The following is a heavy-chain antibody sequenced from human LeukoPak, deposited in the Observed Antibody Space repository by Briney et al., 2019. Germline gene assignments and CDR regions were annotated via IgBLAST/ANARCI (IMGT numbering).Heavy chain of an antibody. CDR2: ISWDGGST. CDR1: GFTFDDYT. Sequence: GGSLRLSCAASGFTFDDYTMHWVRQAPGKGLEWASLISWDGGSTYYADSVKGRFTISRDNSKNSLYLQMNSLRAEDTAVYYCARESEHPNWFDPWGQGTLVTVSS. J-gene: IGHJ5*02. V-gene: IGHV3-43*01. CDR3: ARESEHPNWFDP.